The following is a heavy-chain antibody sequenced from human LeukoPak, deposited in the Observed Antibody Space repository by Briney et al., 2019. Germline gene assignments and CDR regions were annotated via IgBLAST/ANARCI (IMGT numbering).Heavy chain of an antibody. V-gene: IGHV1-2*02. J-gene: IGHJ4*02. D-gene: IGHD3-3*01. CDR3: ARDRSPTYYDFWSGLCGF. CDR1: GYTFTGYY. CDR2: INPNSGGT. Sequence: ASVKVSCKASGYTFTGYYMHWVRQAPGQGLEWMGWINPNSGGTNYAQKFQGRVTMTRDTSISTAYMELSRLRSDDTAVYYCARDRSPTYYDFWSGLCGFWGQGTLVTVSS.